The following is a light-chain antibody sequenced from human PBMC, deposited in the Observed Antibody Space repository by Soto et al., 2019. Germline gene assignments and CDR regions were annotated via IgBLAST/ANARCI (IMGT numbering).Light chain of an antibody. Sequence: DIQLTQSPSFLSASVGDRVTITCRASQGISSYLAWFQQKTGRAPKLLVYAASTLQSGVPSRFSGSGSGTEFTLTISSLQPEDFATYYCQQRKDYPLTFGGGTKVEIK. V-gene: IGKV1-9*01. CDR1: QGISSY. CDR3: QQRKDYPLT. CDR2: AAS. J-gene: IGKJ4*01.